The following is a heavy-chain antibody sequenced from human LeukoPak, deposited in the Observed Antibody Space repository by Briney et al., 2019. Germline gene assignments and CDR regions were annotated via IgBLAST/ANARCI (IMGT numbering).Heavy chain of an antibody. J-gene: IGHJ6*02. D-gene: IGHD4-17*01. Sequence: GRSLRLSCAASGFTFSSYGMHWVRQAPGKGLEWVAVISYDGSNKYYADSVKGRFTISRDNSKNTLYLQINSLRAEDTAVYYCAKDGGDYDRDYYYYYGMDVWGQGTTVTVSS. CDR1: GFTFSSYG. V-gene: IGHV3-30*18. CDR2: ISYDGSNK. CDR3: AKDGGDYDRDYYYYYGMDV.